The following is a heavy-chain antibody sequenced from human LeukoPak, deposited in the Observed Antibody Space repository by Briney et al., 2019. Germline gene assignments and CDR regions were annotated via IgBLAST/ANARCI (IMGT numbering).Heavy chain of an antibody. Sequence: TGGSLRLSCAASGFTFRSYAMHWVRQAPGKGLEWVAVISYDGSNKYYADSVKGRFTISRDNSKNTLYLQMNSLRAEDTAVYYCARDPEYYYGSGSYYTYYFDYWGQGTLVTVSS. CDR3: ARDPEYYYGSGSYYTYYFDY. D-gene: IGHD3-10*01. CDR1: GFTFRSYA. V-gene: IGHV3-30-3*01. J-gene: IGHJ4*02. CDR2: ISYDGSNK.